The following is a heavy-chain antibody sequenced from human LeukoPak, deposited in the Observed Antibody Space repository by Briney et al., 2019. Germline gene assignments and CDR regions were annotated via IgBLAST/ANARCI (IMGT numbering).Heavy chain of an antibody. V-gene: IGHV3-53*01. CDR1: GFTVSNNY. Sequence: PGGSLRLSCAASGFTVSNNYMRWVRQAPGKGLECVSSIYSGGATKYADSVKGRFTISRDNRKNTLYLQMNRLRPKDTAVYYFGRDGEGPWGQGTLVTVSS. J-gene: IGHJ5*02. CDR2: IYSGGAT. CDR3: GRDGEGP. D-gene: IGHD3-10*01.